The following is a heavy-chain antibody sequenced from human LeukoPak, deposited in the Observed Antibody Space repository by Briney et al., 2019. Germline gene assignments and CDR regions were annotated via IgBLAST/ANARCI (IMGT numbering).Heavy chain of an antibody. CDR3: ARIFHYGMDV. J-gene: IGHJ6*02. V-gene: IGHV4-59*02. D-gene: IGHD2-21*01. CDR2: IYSTGSI. Sequence: SETLSLTCTVSGGSGSSKSWSWVRQPPGKGLEWIGDIYSTGSINYNPSFESRVTISVDATKNQFSLKLGSVTAADTAVYYCARIFHYGMDVWGQGTTVTVSS. CDR1: GGSGSSKS.